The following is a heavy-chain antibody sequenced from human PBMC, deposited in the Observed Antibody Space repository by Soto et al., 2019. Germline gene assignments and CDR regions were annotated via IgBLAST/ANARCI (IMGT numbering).Heavy chain of an antibody. Sequence: GESLKISCKGSGYSFTSYWIGWVRQMPGKGLEWMGIIYPGDSDTRYSPSFQGQVTISADKSISTAYLQWSSLKASDTAMYYCARHLSAGGYSYGLIGVWGQGTTVTVSS. V-gene: IGHV5-51*01. D-gene: IGHD5-18*01. CDR1: GYSFTSYW. CDR2: IYPGDSDT. CDR3: ARHLSAGGYSYGLIGV. J-gene: IGHJ6*02.